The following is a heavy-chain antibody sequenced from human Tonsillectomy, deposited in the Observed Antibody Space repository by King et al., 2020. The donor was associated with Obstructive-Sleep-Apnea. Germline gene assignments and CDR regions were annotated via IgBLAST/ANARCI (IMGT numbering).Heavy chain of an antibody. J-gene: IGHJ4*02. CDR2: IYPEDSQT. Sequence: VQLVESGAEVKKPGESLKISCQGSGYNFPTHWIAWVRQMPGKGLEWMGIIYPEDSQTIYSPSFQGQVTISADKSITTAYLQWSSLQASDTAMYFCAVGLRSGTWYTGYWGQGTPVTVSS. V-gene: IGHV5-51*01. CDR3: AVGLRSGTWYTGY. CDR1: GYNFPTHW. D-gene: IGHD6-13*01.